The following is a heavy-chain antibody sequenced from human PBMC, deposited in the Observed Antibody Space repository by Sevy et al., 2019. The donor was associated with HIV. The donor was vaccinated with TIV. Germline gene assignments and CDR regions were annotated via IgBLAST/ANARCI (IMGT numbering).Heavy chain of an antibody. J-gene: IGHJ4*02. V-gene: IGHV3-23*01. CDR2: LSFGCGRI. Sequence: RGYLRLSCVASGFNFNIYSMSWVRQAPGKGLEWVSTLSFGCGRINHADSVQGRFTMSRDDSKKTVYLEMNGLRAEDTAVYYCAREGCTRPHDHWGQGTLVTVSS. CDR1: GFNFNIYS. CDR3: AREGCTRPHDH. D-gene: IGHD2-8*01.